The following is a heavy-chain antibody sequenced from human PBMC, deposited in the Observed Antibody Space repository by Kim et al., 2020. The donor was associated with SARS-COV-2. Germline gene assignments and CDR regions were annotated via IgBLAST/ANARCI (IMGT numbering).Heavy chain of an antibody. CDR1: GFTFSSYA. Sequence: GGSLRLSCAASGFTFSSYAMHWVRQAPGKGLEWVAVISYDGSNKYYADSVKGRFTISRDNSKNTLYLQMNSLRAEDTAVYYCARDKDAVVVPAAPDYWGQGTLVTVSS. D-gene: IGHD2-2*01. V-gene: IGHV3-30-3*01. CDR2: ISYDGSNK. CDR3: ARDKDAVVVPAAPDY. J-gene: IGHJ4*02.